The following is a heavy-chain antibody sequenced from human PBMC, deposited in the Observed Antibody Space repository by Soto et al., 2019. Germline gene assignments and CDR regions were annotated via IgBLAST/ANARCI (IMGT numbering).Heavy chain of an antibody. V-gene: IGHV5-51*01. J-gene: IGHJ3*02. CDR3: AKSEVLDI. CDR2: VYPGDAET. Sequence: LQHSCKGSGYNSSSQWIAWVRQKPGKGLEWMGIVYPGDAETRYSPSFQGQVTMSADKSIDTAYLQWSSLKASDTAIYFCAKSEVLDIWGQGTMVTGSS. CDR1: GYNSSSQW.